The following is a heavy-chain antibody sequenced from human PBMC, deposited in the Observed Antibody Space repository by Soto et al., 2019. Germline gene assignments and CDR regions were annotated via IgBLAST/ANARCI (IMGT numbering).Heavy chain of an antibody. CDR3: ARLPRDCNQNSCYDDEH. CDR2: MYPGDSDT. CDR1: GYEFNATV. Sequence: PGDSLKISCLSSGYEFNATVFFGVGQLPGRGLAWVGSMYPGDSDTRLLPSLQVHVTLSADVAVSTAFLQWRSLKTSDSGMYFCARLPRDCNQNSCYDDEHWGEGIAVTVS. D-gene: IGHD3-22*01. V-gene: IGHV5-51*01. J-gene: IGHJ4*02.